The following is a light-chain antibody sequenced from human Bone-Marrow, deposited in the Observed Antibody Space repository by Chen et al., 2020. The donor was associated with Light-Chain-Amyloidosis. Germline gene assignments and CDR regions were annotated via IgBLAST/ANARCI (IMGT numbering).Light chain of an antibody. J-gene: IGKJ4*01. Sequence: EIXXTQXXGTLXXSPXEGANLSCRASQTXXSNYXTWYHXKFGXXPRLLLYGSSTRAXXLPDRFTGSGSGTXXXLTXXRLEXEDFXXXYCQQYGTSPLTVGGGTKVEIK. CDR2: GSS. V-gene: IGKV3-20*01. CDR1: QTXXSNY. CDR3: QQYGTSPLT.